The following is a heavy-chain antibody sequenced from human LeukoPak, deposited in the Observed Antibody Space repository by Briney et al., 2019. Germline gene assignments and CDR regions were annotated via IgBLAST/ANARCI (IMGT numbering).Heavy chain of an antibody. CDR1: VFTFSSFA. Sequence: GGSLRLSCVASVFTFSSFAVSWFRQAPGKGLEWVSTVGRSGADTYYADSVRGRFTISKDSSKNTLQMNSLSAEDTAIYYCAKHSGGVYGNSDYWGQGILVTVSS. V-gene: IGHV3-23*01. D-gene: IGHD1-1*01. CDR2: VGRSGADT. J-gene: IGHJ4*02. CDR3: AKHSGGVYGNSDY.